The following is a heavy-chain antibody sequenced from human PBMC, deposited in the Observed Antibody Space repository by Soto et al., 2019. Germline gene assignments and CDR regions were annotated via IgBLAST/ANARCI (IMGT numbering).Heavy chain of an antibody. CDR2: ISYDGSNK. V-gene: IGHV3-30-3*01. J-gene: IGHJ5*02. D-gene: IGHD3-10*01. CDR3: ARDYGSGSYFVAPWFDP. Sequence: PGGSLRLSCAASGFTFSGYAMHWVRQAPGKGLEWVAVISYDGSNKYYADSVKGRFTISRDNAKNSLYLQMNSLRAEDTAVYYCARDYGSGSYFVAPWFDPWGQGTLVTVSS. CDR1: GFTFSGYA.